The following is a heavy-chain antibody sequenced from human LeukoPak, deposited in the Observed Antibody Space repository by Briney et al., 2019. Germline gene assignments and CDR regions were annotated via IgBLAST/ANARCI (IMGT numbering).Heavy chain of an antibody. Sequence: GSLRLSCAASGFTFSSYGMHWVRQAPGKGLEWVAVISYDGSNKYYADSVKGRFTISRDNSKNTLYLQMNSLGAEDTAVYYCAKPSYYGDYGYFDYWGQGTLVTVSS. D-gene: IGHD4-17*01. CDR1: GFTFSSYG. V-gene: IGHV3-30*18. J-gene: IGHJ4*02. CDR3: AKPSYYGDYGYFDY. CDR2: ISYDGSNK.